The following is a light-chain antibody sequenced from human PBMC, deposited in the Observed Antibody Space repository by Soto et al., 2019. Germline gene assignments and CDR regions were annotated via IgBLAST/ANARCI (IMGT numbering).Light chain of an antibody. CDR1: QSVGKNY. CDR3: QQYATDPLT. J-gene: IGKJ4*01. V-gene: IGKV3-20*01. CDR2: GAS. Sequence: EIVLTQSPGTLSLSPEEGATLSCRASQSVGKNYLAWYQHKSGQAPRLLIHGASNRATGIPARFSGSGSGTDFTLTISRLEPEDFVAYYCQQYATDPLTFGGGTKVEIK.